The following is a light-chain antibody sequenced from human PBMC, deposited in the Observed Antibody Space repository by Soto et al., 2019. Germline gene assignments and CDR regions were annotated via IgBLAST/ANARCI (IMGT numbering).Light chain of an antibody. V-gene: IGKV1-39*01. J-gene: IGKJ1*01. CDR2: GAS. CDR3: QQSSITPRS. Sequence: DIRLTQSPPSLSASVGDRVTISCRANQSISTYLMWYQQKPGKAPNLLIYGASGLQNGVPSRFTGSGSGTEFTLTISGLQPEDSGTYYCQQSSITPRSFGQGTKVEI. CDR1: QSISTY.